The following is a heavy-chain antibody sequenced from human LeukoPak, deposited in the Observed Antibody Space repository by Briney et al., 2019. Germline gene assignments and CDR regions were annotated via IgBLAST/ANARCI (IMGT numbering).Heavy chain of an antibody. CDR3: ARSTRGYDQTFDY. Sequence: SETLSLTCAVYGGSFSGYYWSWIRQPPGKGLEWIGEINHSGSTNYNPSLKSRVTISVDTSKNQFSLKLSSVTAADTAVCYCARSTRGYDQTFDYWGQGTLVTVSS. CDR2: INHSGST. CDR1: GGSFSGYY. V-gene: IGHV4-34*01. D-gene: IGHD5-12*01. J-gene: IGHJ4*02.